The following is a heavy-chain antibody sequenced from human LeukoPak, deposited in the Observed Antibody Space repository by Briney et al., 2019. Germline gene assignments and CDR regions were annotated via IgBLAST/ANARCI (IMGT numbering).Heavy chain of an antibody. CDR3: TTDLVGATRKNDY. Sequence: GGSLRLSCAASGFTFSNAWMSWVRQAPGKGLEWVGRIKSKTDGGTTDYAAPVKGRFTISRDDSKNTLYLQMNSLKTEDTAVYYCTTDLVGATRKNDYWGQGTLVTVFS. D-gene: IGHD1-26*01. CDR1: GFTFSNAW. J-gene: IGHJ4*02. V-gene: IGHV3-15*01. CDR2: IKSKTDGGTT.